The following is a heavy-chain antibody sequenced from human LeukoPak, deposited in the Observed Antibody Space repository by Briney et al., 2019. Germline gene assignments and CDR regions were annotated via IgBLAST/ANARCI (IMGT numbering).Heavy chain of an antibody. V-gene: IGHV3-21*04. CDR1: GFTFSSYW. CDR2: ISSSSSYI. Sequence: PGGSLRLSCAASGFTFSSYWMNWVRQAPGKGLEWVSSISSSSSYIYYADSVKGRFTISRDNSKNTLYLQMNSLRAEDTAVYYCAKVWWELLRTAGPDYWGQGTLVTVSS. D-gene: IGHD1-26*01. CDR3: AKVWWELLRTAGPDY. J-gene: IGHJ4*02.